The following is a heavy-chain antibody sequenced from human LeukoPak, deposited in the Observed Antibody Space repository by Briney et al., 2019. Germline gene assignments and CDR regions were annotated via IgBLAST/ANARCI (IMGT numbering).Heavy chain of an antibody. CDR1: GFTFSSYV. D-gene: IGHD3-22*01. CDR3: ARDAGHEYYYDSSGYSNWFDP. CDR2: ISYDGSNK. Sequence: GGSLRLSCAASGFTFSSYVMHWVRQAPGKGLEWVAVISYDGSNKYYADSVKGRFTISRDNSKNTLYLQMNSLRAEDTAVYYCARDAGHEYYYDSSGYSNWFDPWGQGTLVTVSS. V-gene: IGHV3-30-3*01. J-gene: IGHJ5*02.